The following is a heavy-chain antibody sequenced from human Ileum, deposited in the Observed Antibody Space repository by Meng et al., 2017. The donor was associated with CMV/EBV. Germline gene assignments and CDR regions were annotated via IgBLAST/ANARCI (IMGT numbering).Heavy chain of an antibody. CDR2: IYPSGST. Sequence: QVQLQESGSVLVEPSQTLSLTCSVAGGSINGGNSYWSWTRQPPGQGLEWSGRIYPSGSTEYNPSLKSRVTISVDTSNNQCSLKLSSVTAADTAVYYCASELGNWGQGTLVTVSS. CDR3: ASELGN. CDR1: GGSINGGNSY. J-gene: IGHJ4*02. V-gene: IGHV4-61*02.